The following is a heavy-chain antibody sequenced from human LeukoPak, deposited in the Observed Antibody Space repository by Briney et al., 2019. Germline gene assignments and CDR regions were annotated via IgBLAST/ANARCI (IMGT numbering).Heavy chain of an antibody. CDR3: ARESGIAAALDL. CDR2: INTDGSST. D-gene: IGHD6-13*01. Sequence: PGGSLRLSCAASGFTVSSNYMSWVRQAPGKGLVWVSRINTDGSSTSYADSVKGRFTISRDNAKNTLYLQMNSLRAEDTAVYYCARESGIAAALDLWGQGTLATVSS. CDR1: GFTVSSNY. V-gene: IGHV3-74*01. J-gene: IGHJ5*02.